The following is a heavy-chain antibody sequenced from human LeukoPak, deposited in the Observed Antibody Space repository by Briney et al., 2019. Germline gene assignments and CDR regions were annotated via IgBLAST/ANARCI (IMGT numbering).Heavy chain of an antibody. Sequence: ASVKVSCKTSGYTFSTYSITWVRQAPGQGLEWMGWISTYNGDTKYAQRLQGRLTLTTDTSTGTAYMDLRSLRPDDTAVIYCARIRSNSWPPFPDHWGQGTLLIVSS. V-gene: IGHV1-18*01. CDR1: GYTFSTYS. CDR2: ISTYNGDT. D-gene: IGHD2/OR15-2a*01. J-gene: IGHJ5*02. CDR3: ARIRSNSWPPFPDH.